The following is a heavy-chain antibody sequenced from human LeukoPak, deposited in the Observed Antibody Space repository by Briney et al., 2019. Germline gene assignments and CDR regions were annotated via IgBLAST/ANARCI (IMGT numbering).Heavy chain of an antibody. V-gene: IGHV1-46*01. CDR3: ARSRTVAGTWGGYFDY. CDR1: GYTFTGYY. D-gene: IGHD6-19*01. J-gene: IGHJ4*02. Sequence: GASVKVSCKASGYTFTGYYIHWVRQAPGQGLEWMGIIKPSSGSTTYAQKFQARVTLTRDMSTSTVFMELSSLRSEDTAVYYCARSRTVAGTWGGYFDYWGQGTLVTVSS. CDR2: IKPSSGST.